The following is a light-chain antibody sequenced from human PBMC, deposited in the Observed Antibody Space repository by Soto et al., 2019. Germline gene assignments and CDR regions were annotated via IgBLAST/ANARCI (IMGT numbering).Light chain of an antibody. Sequence: DIQMSQSPSSLSASVGDRVTITCRASQSIRSYLNWLQEKPGKVPKVLIFDASNLQTRVPSRFSCSGSGTDFSLTISSLQPEDCATYYCQQTYSIPLTFGGGTKVELK. CDR1: QSIRSY. CDR2: DAS. V-gene: IGKV1-39*01. J-gene: IGKJ4*01. CDR3: QQTYSIPLT.